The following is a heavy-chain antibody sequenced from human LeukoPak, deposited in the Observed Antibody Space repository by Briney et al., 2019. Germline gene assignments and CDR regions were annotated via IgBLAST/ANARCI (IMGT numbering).Heavy chain of an antibody. Sequence: SETLSLTCAVSGGSLSSSNWWSWVRQPPGKGLEWIGEIYHSGSTNYNPSLKRRVTISVDKSKNQFSLKLSSVTAADTAVYYCARDRTVTDPDAFDIWGQGTMVTVSS. D-gene: IGHD1/OR15-1a*01. CDR3: ARDRTVTDPDAFDI. J-gene: IGHJ3*02. CDR2: IYHSGST. V-gene: IGHV4-4*02. CDR1: GGSLSSSNW.